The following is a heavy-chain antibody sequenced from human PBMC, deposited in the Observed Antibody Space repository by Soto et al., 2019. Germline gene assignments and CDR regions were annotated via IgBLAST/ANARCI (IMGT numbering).Heavy chain of an antibody. J-gene: IGHJ3*02. CDR1: GGSVSSGSYY. CDR2: IYYSGST. V-gene: IGHV4-61*01. Sequence: PSETLSLTCTVSGGSVSSGSYYWSWIRQPPGKGLEWIGYIYYSGSTNYNPSLKSRVTISVDTSKNQFSLKLSSVTAADTAVYYCARVHYYGSDAFYIWGQGTTVTISS. D-gene: IGHD3-10*01. CDR3: ARVHYYGSDAFYI.